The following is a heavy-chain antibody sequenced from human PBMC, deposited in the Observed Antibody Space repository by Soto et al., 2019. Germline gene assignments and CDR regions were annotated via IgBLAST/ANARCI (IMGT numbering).Heavy chain of an antibody. CDR1: GYTFTSYD. D-gene: IGHD3-3*01. J-gene: IGHJ3*02. Sequence: QVQLVQSGAEVKKPGASVKVSCKASGYTFTSYDINWVRQATGQGLGWMGWMNPNSGNTGYAQKFQGRVTMTRNTSISTAYMELSSLRSEDTAVYYCARGGWSGYYHEDAFDIWGQGTMVTVSS. V-gene: IGHV1-8*01. CDR2: MNPNSGNT. CDR3: ARGGWSGYYHEDAFDI.